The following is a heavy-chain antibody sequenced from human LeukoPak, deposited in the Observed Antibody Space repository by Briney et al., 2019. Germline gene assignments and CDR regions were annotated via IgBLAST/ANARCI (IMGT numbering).Heavy chain of an antibody. CDR1: GFTFSSYS. Sequence: GGSLRLSCAASGFTFSSYSMNWVRQAPGKGLEWVSYISSSGSTIYYADSVKGRFTVSRDNAKNSLYLQMNSLRAEDTALYYCAKERGPLAAAEGWFDPWGKGTTVTISS. CDR2: ISSSGSTI. D-gene: IGHD6-13*01. J-gene: IGHJ6*04. CDR3: AKERGPLAAAEGWFDP. V-gene: IGHV3-48*04.